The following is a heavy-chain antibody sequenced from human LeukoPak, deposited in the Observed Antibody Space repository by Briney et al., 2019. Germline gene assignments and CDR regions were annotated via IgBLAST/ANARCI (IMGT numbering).Heavy chain of an antibody. D-gene: IGHD2-15*01. CDR1: GYTFTGYY. J-gene: IGHJ2*01. V-gene: IGHV1-2*02. CDR2: INPNSGGT. Sequence: VSVKLSCKASGYTFTGYYMHWVRQSPRQGLEGIGGINPNSGGTNYAQKFQGRVTMTRDTSISTAYMELSRLRSDDTGVYYCARESSAELLRNWYFHLWGRGTLVTVSS. CDR3: ARESSAELLRNWYFHL.